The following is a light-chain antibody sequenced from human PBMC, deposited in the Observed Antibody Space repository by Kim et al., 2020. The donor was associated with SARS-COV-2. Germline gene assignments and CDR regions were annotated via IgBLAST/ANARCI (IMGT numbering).Light chain of an antibody. CDR3: QQYNNWPPWT. V-gene: IGKV3-15*01. Sequence: SPGERATLSCRASQSINNNVAWYQQKPGQAPRLLIYGTSTRATGIPARFSGSGSGTEFTLTISSLQSEDFAVYYCQQYNNWPPWTFGQGTKVDIK. CDR1: QSINNN. J-gene: IGKJ1*01. CDR2: GTS.